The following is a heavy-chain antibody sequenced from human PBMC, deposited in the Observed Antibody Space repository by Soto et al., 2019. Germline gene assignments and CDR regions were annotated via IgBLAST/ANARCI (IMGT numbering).Heavy chain of an antibody. D-gene: IGHD3-10*02. Sequence: QVQLVQSGAEVKKPGSSVKASCTASGGPFSSYAINWVRQAPGQGLEWMGVITPMFGAPHYAQNFKGRITITADKSTNTAYRGLSSLASGDTAVYFGARVFTGRWFDPWGQGTLVTVSS. V-gene: IGHV1-69*06. CDR1: GGPFSSYA. J-gene: IGHJ5*02. CDR2: ITPMFGAP. CDR3: ARVFTGRWFDP.